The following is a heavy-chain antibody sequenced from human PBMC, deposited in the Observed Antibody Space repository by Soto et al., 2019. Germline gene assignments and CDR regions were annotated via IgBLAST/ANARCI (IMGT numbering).Heavy chain of an antibody. V-gene: IGHV3-23*01. Sequence: GVSLRLSCAASGFTFSSYAMSWVRQAPGKGLEWVSAISGSGGSTYYADSVKGRFTISRDNSKNTLYLQMNSLRAEDTAVYYCAKTTGETTYYYDSSGYPDFWGQGTLVTVSS. CDR1: GFTFSSYA. CDR3: AKTTGETTYYYDSSGYPDF. CDR2: ISGSGGST. D-gene: IGHD3-22*01. J-gene: IGHJ4*02.